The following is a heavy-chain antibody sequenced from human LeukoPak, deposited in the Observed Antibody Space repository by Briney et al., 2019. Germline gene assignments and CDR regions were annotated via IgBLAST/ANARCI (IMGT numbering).Heavy chain of an antibody. V-gene: IGHV1-46*01. Sequence: ASVKVSCKASGYTFTSDYLYGVRQTPGQGLEGMGVINPSGGSTTSAQKFQGRVTMNRDTSTSTVYMELRCLRSEDTAVYYCARGPGPADDGGGYCFDYWGQGTLVTVSS. J-gene: IGHJ4*02. CDR2: INPSGGST. CDR1: GYTFTSDY. D-gene: IGHD3-22*01. CDR3: ARGPGPADDGGGYCFDY.